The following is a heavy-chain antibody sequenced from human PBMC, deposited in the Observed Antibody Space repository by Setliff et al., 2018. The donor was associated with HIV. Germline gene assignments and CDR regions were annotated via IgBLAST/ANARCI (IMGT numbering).Heavy chain of an antibody. CDR3: AKEKFTFTVVRGVIDS. D-gene: IGHD3-10*01. V-gene: IGHV3-30*18. CDR2: ISYDGSDI. J-gene: IGHJ4*02. CDR1: GGSISSSNW. Sequence: LSLTCAVSGGSISSSNWWSWVRQPPGKGLEWVAVISYDGSDIYYADSVKGRFTISRENSKNTLYLQMNSLRPEDTAVYYCAKEKFTFTVVRGVIDSWGQGTLVTVSS.